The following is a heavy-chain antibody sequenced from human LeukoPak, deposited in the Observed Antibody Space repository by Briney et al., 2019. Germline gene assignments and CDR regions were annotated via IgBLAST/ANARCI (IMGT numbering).Heavy chain of an antibody. CDR2: ISYDGSNK. CDR1: GFTFSSYG. V-gene: IGHV3-30*18. CDR3: AKDDVAVAGRGETWFDP. D-gene: IGHD6-19*01. Sequence: PGRSLRLSCAASGFTFSSYGMHWVRQAPGKGLEWVAVISYDGSNKYYADSVKGRFTISRDNSKNTLYLQMNSLRAEDTAVYYCAKDDVAVAGRGETWFDPWGQGTLVTVSS. J-gene: IGHJ5*02.